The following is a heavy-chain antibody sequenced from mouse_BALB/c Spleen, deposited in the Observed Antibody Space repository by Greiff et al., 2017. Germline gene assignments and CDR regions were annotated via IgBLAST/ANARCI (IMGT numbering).Heavy chain of an antibody. J-gene: IGHJ4*01. CDR1: GYAFSSYW. D-gene: IGHD1-1*01. CDR3: ARNYGYAMDY. V-gene: IGHV1-80*01. CDR2: IYPGDGDT. Sequence: VKLVESGAELVRPGSSVKISCKASGYAFSSYWMNWVKQRPGQGLEWIGQIYPGDGDTNYNGKFKGKATLTADKSSSTAYMQLSSLTSEDSAVYFCARNYGYAMDYWGQGTSVTVSS.